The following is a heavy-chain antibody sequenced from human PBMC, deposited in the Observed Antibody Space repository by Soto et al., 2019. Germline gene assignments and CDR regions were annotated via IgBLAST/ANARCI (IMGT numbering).Heavy chain of an antibody. D-gene: IGHD4-17*01. V-gene: IGHV1-69*13. Sequence: ASVKVSCKASGGTFSSYAISWVRQAPGQGLEWMGGIIPICGTANYAQKFQGRVTITADESTSTAYMELSSLRSEDTAVYYCARGPTTVVTPAPIDDWGQATLVPV. CDR3: ARGPTTVVTPAPIDD. CDR1: GGTFSSYA. J-gene: IGHJ4*02. CDR2: IIPICGTA.